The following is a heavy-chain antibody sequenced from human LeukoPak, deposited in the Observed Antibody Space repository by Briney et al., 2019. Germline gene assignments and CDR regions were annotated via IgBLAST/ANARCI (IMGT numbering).Heavy chain of an antibody. CDR1: GFTFQTYN. V-gene: IGHV3-48*01. Sequence: GGSLRLSCAASGFTFQTYNINWVRQTPGRGLEWISSLSGSGRTIYYADSVKGRFSVSRDNAKNSLYLQMNSLRAEDTAVYYCARAVHGGNSRRDAFDIWGQGTMVTVSS. J-gene: IGHJ3*02. CDR2: LSGSGRTI. D-gene: IGHD4-23*01. CDR3: ARAVHGGNSRRDAFDI.